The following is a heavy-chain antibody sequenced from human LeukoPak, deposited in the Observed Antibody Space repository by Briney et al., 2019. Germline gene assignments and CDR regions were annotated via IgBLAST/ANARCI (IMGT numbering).Heavy chain of an antibody. Sequence: GGSLRLSCAASGFTFSSYWMHWVRQAPGKGLEWVSSIYSSGGYMFYADSVKGRFIISRDNAKDSLYLQMNSLRVEDTAVYYCLRGDRRDYWGQGTLVTVSS. CDR1: GFTFSSYW. CDR2: IYSSGGYM. CDR3: LRGDRRDY. J-gene: IGHJ4*02. V-gene: IGHV3-21*06.